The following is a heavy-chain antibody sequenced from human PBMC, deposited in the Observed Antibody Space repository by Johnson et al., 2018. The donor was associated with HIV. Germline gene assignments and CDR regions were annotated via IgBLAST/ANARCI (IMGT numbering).Heavy chain of an antibody. CDR2: ISWNSGSI. CDR3: AKDRVLTIFGITIGMSAFDI. V-gene: IGHV3-9*01. CDR1: GFTFDDYA. Sequence: EVQLVESGGGLVQPGRSLRLSCAASGFTFDDYAMHWVRQAPGKGLEWVSGISWNSGSIGYADSVKGRFTISRDSSKNTLYLEMNSMRPEDTAVYYCAKDRVLTIFGITIGMSAFDIWGQGTMVTVSS. J-gene: IGHJ3*02. D-gene: IGHD3-3*01.